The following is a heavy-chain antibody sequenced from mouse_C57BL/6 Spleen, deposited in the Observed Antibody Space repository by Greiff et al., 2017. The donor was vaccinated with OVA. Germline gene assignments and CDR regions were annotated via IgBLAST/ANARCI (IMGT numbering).Heavy chain of an antibody. D-gene: IGHD1-1*01. V-gene: IGHV8-12*01. J-gene: IGHJ4*01. Sequence: QVTLKESGPGILQSSQTLSLTCSFSGFSLSTSGMGVSWIRQPSGKGLEWLAHIYWDDDKRYNPSLKSRLTISKDTSRNQVFLKITSVDTADTATYYCARRTYYYGSSYVIYAMDYWGQGTSVTVSS. CDR1: GFSLSTSGMG. CDR3: ARRTYYYGSSYVIYAMDY. CDR2: IYWDDDK.